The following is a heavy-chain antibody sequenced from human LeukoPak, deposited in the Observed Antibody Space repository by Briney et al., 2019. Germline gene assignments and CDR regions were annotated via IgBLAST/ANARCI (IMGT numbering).Heavy chain of an antibody. CDR3: ARSKVGSYYYGSGSQYYFDY. J-gene: IGHJ4*02. V-gene: IGHV3-23*01. D-gene: IGHD3-10*01. Sequence: GGSLRLSCAASGFTFSSYAMSWVRQAPGKGLEWVSAISGSGGSTYYADSVKGRFTISRDNSKNTLYLQMNSLRAEDTAVYYCARSKVGSYYYGSGSQYYFDYWGQGTLVTVSS. CDR2: ISGSGGST. CDR1: GFTFSSYA.